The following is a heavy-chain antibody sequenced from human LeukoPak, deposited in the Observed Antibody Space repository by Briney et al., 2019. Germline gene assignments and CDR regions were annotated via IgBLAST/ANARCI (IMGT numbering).Heavy chain of an antibody. Sequence: SVKVSCKASGGTFSSYAISWVRQAPGQGLEWMGGIIPIFGTANYAQKFQGRVTITADESTSTAYMELSSLRSEDTAVYYCASPEAVGGWYPDDAFDIWGQGTMVTVSS. V-gene: IGHV1-69*13. CDR3: ASPEAVGGWYPDDAFDI. J-gene: IGHJ3*02. CDR1: GGTFSSYA. CDR2: IIPIFGTA. D-gene: IGHD6-19*01.